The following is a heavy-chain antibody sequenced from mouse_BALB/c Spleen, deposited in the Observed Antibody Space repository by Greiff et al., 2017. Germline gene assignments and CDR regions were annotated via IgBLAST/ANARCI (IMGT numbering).Heavy chain of an antibody. D-gene: IGHD1-1*01. CDR1: GYTFTSYW. V-gene: IGHV1-7*01. CDR3: ARYYYGPYYYAMDY. J-gene: IGHJ4*01. Sequence: QVQLQQSGAELAKPGASVKMSCKASGYTFTSYWMHWVKQRPGQGLEWIGYINPSTGYTEYNQKFKDKATLTADKSSSTAYMQLSSLTSEDSAVYYCARYYYGPYYYAMDYWGQGTSVTVSS. CDR2: INPSTGYT.